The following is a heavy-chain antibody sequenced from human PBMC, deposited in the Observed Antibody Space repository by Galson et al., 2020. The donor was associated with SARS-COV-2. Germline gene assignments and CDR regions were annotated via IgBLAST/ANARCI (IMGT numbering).Heavy chain of an antibody. D-gene: IGHD1-26*01. CDR2: ISWNGGSI. J-gene: IGHJ4*02. CDR1: GFSFDDYG. CDR3: AKDMLGGDSGFGGDDY. V-gene: IGHV3-9*01. Sequence: GGSLRLSCAVSGFSFDDYGMHWVRQAPGKGLEWVSGISWNGGSIGQADSVKGRFTISRDNAKSSLYLQMNSLRPEDTAFYYCAKDMLGGDSGFGGDDYWGQGTLVTVSS.